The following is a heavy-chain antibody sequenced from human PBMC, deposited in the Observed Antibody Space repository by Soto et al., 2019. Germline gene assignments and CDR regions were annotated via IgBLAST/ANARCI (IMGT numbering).Heavy chain of an antibody. V-gene: IGHV3-11*05. J-gene: IGHJ4*02. CDR3: ARYPTVSGSSFDY. CDR1: GFTFSDYY. CDR2: ISGSSSYT. Sequence: QVLLVESGGGLVKPGGSLRLSCAASGFTFSDYYMSWIRQAPGKGLEWVSYISGSSSYTDYADSVKGRFTISRDNAKTSRYLQMNSLRAEDTAVYYCARYPTVSGSSFDYWGQGTLVTVSS. D-gene: IGHD5-12*01.